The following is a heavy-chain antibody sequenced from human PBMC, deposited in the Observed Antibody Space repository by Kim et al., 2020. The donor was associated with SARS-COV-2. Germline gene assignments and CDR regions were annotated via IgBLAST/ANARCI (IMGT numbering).Heavy chain of an antibody. J-gene: IGHJ5*02. D-gene: IGHD6-13*01. CDR2: VSHSGST. Sequence: SETLSLTCNVSGGSINSGNHYWSWIRRPPGKGLEWIGSVSHSGSTNYNPSLEGRVTISADTSTNQFSLKFGFVTTADTAIYYCARLHGSTWAFDPWGRGT. CDR1: GGSINSGNHY. V-gene: IGHV4-30-4*01. CDR3: ARLHGSTWAFDP.